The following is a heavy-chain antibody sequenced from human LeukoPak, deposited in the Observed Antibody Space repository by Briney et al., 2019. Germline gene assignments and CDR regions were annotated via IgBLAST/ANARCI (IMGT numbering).Heavy chain of an antibody. V-gene: IGHV4-59*01. D-gene: IGHD1-26*01. CDR2: IYYSGST. CDR1: GGSISSYY. CDR3: ARSRGATRGWFDP. J-gene: IGHJ5*02. Sequence: SETLSLTCTVSGGSISSYYWSWIRQPPGNGLEWIGYIYYSGSTNYNPSLKSRVTISVDTSKNQFSLKLSSVTAADTAVYFCARSRGATRGWFDPWGQGTLVTVSS.